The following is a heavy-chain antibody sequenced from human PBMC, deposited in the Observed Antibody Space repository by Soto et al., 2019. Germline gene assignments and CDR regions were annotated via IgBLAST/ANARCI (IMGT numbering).Heavy chain of an antibody. CDR3: ARIWGSTSGYYYYGMDV. CDR2: ISDSDGRT. Sequence: EVQLLESGGGLVQPGGSLRLSCAASGFTFGTYAMAWIRQAPGKGLEWVSAISDSDGRTYHADSVKGRFTISRDNFKNTLYLQMNRLRPEDTAVYYCARIWGSTSGYYYYGMDVWGQGTTVTVSS. J-gene: IGHJ6*02. CDR1: GFTFGTYA. V-gene: IGHV3-23*01. D-gene: IGHD6-6*01.